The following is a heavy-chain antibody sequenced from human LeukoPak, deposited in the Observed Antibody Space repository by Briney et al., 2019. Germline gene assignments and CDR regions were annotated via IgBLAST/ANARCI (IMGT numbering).Heavy chain of an antibody. D-gene: IGHD6-6*01. J-gene: IGHJ5*02. CDR3: AHMRLAARLDP. Sequence: TLSLTCTISGGSITSYHWSWIRQPPGKGLEWLALIYWDDDKRYSPSLKSRLTITKDTSKNQVVLTMTNMDPVDTATYYCAHMRLAARLDPWGQGTLVTVSS. V-gene: IGHV2-5*08. CDR2: IYWDDDK. CDR1: GGSITSYHW.